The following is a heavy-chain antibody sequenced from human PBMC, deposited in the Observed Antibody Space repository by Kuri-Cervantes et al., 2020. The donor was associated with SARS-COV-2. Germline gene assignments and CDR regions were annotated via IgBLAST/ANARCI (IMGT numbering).Heavy chain of an antibody. CDR1: TFTFNNYA. D-gene: IGHD6-19*01. CDR2: ISVSGGDT. J-gene: IGHJ4*02. CDR3: ARVNGILGSAWYGRAHFDY. Sequence: GGSLRLSCAASTFTFNNYALIWVRQAPGKGLEWVSDISVSGGDTHYADSVRGRFTISRDNSKNTLYLQVNSLRAEDTAVYFCARVNGILGSAWYGRAHFDYWGQGTLVTVSS. V-gene: IGHV3-23*01.